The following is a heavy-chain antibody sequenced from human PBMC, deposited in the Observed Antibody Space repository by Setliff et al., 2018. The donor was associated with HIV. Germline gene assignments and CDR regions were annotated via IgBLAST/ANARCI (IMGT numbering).Heavy chain of an antibody. CDR1: GFPLSTSGVG. CDR2: IYWNDDK. CDR3: AHRLISWFGELGMDV. Sequence: SGPTLVNPTQTLTLTCTFSGFPLSTSGVGVGWIRQPPGKALEWLALIYWNDDKRYSPSLKSRLTITKDTSKNQVVLTMTNMDPVDTATYYCAHRLISWFGELGMDVWGQGTKVTVSS. J-gene: IGHJ6*02. V-gene: IGHV2-5*01. D-gene: IGHD3-10*01.